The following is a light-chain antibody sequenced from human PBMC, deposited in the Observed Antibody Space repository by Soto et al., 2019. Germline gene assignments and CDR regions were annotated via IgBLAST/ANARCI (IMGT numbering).Light chain of an antibody. Sequence: DIQMTQSPSSLSASVGDRVTITCPASQTISSYLNWYQQTPGRAPKLLIYAASSLQGGVPSRFSGSGSGTDFTLTISSLQPEDFATFYCQQTYSTPSTWTFGQGTKVEIK. CDR2: AAS. CDR1: QTISSY. J-gene: IGKJ1*01. CDR3: QQTYSTPSTWT. V-gene: IGKV1-39*01.